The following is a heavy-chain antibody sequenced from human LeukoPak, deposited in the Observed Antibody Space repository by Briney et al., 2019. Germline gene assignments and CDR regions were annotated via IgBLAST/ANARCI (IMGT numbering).Heavy chain of an antibody. D-gene: IGHD4-17*01. CDR1: GGSISSGGYS. J-gene: IGHJ5*02. CDR2: IYHSGST. V-gene: IGHV4-30-2*05. CDR3: AKAHQDYGFVTQFDP. Sequence: SETLSLTCAVSGGSISSGGYSWSWIRQPPGKGLEWIGYIYHSGSTYYNPSLKSRVTISVDTSKNQFSLRLSSVTAADTAVYYCAKAHQDYGFVTQFDPWGQGTLVTVSS.